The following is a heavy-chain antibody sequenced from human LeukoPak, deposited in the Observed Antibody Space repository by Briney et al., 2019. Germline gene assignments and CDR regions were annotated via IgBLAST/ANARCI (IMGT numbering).Heavy chain of an antibody. CDR3: ARALVDDYVWGSYRYGDY. CDR2: MNPNSGNT. J-gene: IGHJ4*02. Sequence: ASVKVSCKAPGYTFTSYDINWVRQATGQGLEWMGWMNPNSGNTGYAQKFQGRVTMTRDTSISTAYMELSNLRSEDKTVYNCARALVDDYVWGSYRYGDYWGQGTLVTVSS. V-gene: IGHV1-8*01. D-gene: IGHD3-16*02. CDR1: GYTFTSYD.